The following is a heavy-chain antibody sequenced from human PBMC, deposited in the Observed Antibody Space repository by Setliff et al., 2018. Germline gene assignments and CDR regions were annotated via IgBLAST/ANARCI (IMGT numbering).Heavy chain of an antibody. CDR1: GGTFNSYA. D-gene: IGHD1-1*01. Sequence: ASVKVSCKASGGTFNSYALSWVRQAPGQGLEWMGGIIPILDTANYAHNFQGRVTISFDRSTGTAYMDLSSLRPDDTAVYYCAREAGTIWGQGTQVTVSS. J-gene: IGHJ4*02. V-gene: IGHV1-69*06. CDR2: IIPILDTA. CDR3: AREAGTI.